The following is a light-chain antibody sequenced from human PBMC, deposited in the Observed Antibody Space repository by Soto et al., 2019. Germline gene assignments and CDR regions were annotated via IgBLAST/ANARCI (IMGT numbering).Light chain of an antibody. V-gene: IGLV1-47*01. CDR3: AAWDDSLSGPG. CDR1: SSNIGSNY. CDR2: RIN. J-gene: IGLJ2*01. Sequence: QSVLTQPPSASGTPGQRVTISCSGSSSNIGSNYVYWYQQLPGTAPKLLIYRINQRPSGVPDRFSGSKSGTSASLAISGLRSEDEADYYCAAWDDSLSGPGFGGGTKLTVL.